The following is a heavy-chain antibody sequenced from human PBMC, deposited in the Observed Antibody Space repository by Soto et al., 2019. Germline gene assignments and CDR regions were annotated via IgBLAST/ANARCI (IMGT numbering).Heavy chain of an antibody. CDR1: GYDFTTYG. V-gene: IGHV1-18*01. Sequence: QVHLVQSGAEVKKSGASVKVSCKGSGYDFTTYGITWVRQAPGQGLEWMAWISAYNGNTDYAQKLQGRVTVTRDTSTSTAYMEVRSLRSDDTAVYYCSRGRYGDYWGQGALVTVSS. CDR2: ISAYNGNT. D-gene: IGHD1-1*01. CDR3: SRGRYGDY. J-gene: IGHJ4*02.